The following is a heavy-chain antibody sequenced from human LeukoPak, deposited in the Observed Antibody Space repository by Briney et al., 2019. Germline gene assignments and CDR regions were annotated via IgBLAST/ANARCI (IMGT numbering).Heavy chain of an antibody. Sequence: GGSLRLSCAASRFTFSSYWMGWVRQAPGKGLQWVANIKTDGSEKYYVDSVKGRFTISRDNAKNSLYLQMNSLRAEDTAVYYCATYSSLNRREFQYWGQGTLLTVSS. CDR3: ATYSSLNRREFQY. CDR2: IKTDGSEK. D-gene: IGHD3-22*01. CDR1: RFTFSSYW. V-gene: IGHV3-7*01. J-gene: IGHJ1*01.